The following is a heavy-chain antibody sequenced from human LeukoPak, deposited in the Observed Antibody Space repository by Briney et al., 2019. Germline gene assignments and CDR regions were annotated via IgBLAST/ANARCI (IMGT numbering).Heavy chain of an antibody. J-gene: IGHJ4*02. CDR3: TRDQMNY. Sequence: GGSLRLSCTASEFTLSRNYMLWVRQATGKGLEWVSLIFSNGDTHYADSVKGRFTISRDTSKNTVSLQMNSLRVEDTAMYYCTRDQMNYWGQGTLVTVSS. CDR2: IFSNGDT. CDR1: EFTLSRNY. V-gene: IGHV3-53*01. D-gene: IGHD5-24*01.